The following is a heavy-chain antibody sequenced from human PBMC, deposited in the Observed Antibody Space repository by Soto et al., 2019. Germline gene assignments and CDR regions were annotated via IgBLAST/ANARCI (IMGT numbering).Heavy chain of an antibody. D-gene: IGHD6-13*01. CDR3: ARDAQYSSRWHPIDF. Sequence: QVQLVQSGAEVKKPGASVKVYCKASGYTFTDYGISWVRQAPGQGLEWMGWIHTYNGHTNYAQKVQGRVTMTTDTSTSTAYMELRSLRPDDTDVYYCARDAQYSSRWHPIDFWGQGTLVTVSS. CDR1: GYTFTDYG. J-gene: IGHJ4*02. V-gene: IGHV1-18*01. CDR2: IHTYNGHT.